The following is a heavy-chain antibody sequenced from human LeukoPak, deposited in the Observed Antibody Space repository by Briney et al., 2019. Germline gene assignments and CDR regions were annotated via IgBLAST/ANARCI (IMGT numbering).Heavy chain of an antibody. J-gene: IGHJ4*02. D-gene: IGHD1-26*01. CDR2: IYYSGST. CDR3: ARGRGGVFDY. CDR1: GGSISSHY. V-gene: IGHV4-59*11. Sequence: SETLSLTCTVSGGSISSHYWSWIRQPPGKGLEWIGYIYYSGSTNYNPSLKSRVTISVDTSKNQFSLKLSSVTAADTAVYYCARGRGGVFDYWGQGTLVTVSS.